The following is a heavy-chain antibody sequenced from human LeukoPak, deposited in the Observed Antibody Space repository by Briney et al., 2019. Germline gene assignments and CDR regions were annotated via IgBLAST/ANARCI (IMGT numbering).Heavy chain of an antibody. D-gene: IGHD2/OR15-2a*01. Sequence: SQTLSLTCAVSGDSVSGNIVAWNWIRQSPSRGLEWLGRTYRGSSYYGPSMKSRITISPNTSKNQFSLRLNSVTPEDTAVYYCARGQYSAFDIWGQGTLVTVSS. CDR3: ARGQYSAFDI. V-gene: IGHV6-1*01. CDR2: TYRGSS. CDR1: GDSVSGNIVA. J-gene: IGHJ3*02.